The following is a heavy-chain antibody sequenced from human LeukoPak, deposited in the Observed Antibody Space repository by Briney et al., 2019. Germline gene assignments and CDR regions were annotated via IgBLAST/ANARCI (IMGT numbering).Heavy chain of an antibody. J-gene: IGHJ4*02. CDR2: TSAYSGNA. Sequence: ASVKVSCKASGYTYTSYGISWVRQAPGQGLEWMGWTSAYSGNANYAQKLQGRVTMTTDTYTSTAYMELRSLRSDDTAVYYCARDEMATTLYYFDYWGQGTLVTVSS. D-gene: IGHD5-24*01. CDR3: ARDEMATTLYYFDY. CDR1: GYTYTSYG. V-gene: IGHV1-18*01.